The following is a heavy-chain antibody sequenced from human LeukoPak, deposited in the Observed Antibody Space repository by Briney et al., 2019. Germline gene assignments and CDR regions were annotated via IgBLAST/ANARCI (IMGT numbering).Heavy chain of an antibody. J-gene: IGHJ6*02. CDR1: GGTFSSYA. CDR2: IIPIFGTA. Sequence: SVKVSCKASGGTFSSYAISWVRQAPGQGLEWMGGIIPIFGTANYAQKFQGRVTITADESTSTAYMELSGLRSEDTAVYYCAYRAGRMGYYYYGMDVWGQGTTVTVSS. V-gene: IGHV1-69*13. D-gene: IGHD4-11*01. CDR3: AYRAGRMGYYYYGMDV.